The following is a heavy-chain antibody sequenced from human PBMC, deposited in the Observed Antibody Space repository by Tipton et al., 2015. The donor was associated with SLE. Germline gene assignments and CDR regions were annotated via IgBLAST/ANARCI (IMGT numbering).Heavy chain of an antibody. Sequence: PGLVKPSETLSLTCTVSGGSISTYYWNWIRQPPGKGLECIGYISYSGSTNYNPSLKSRITIAVDTSKNQFSLKLSSVTAADTAVYYCARSGSYPYYYYYMDVWGKGTTVTVSS. J-gene: IGHJ6*03. D-gene: IGHD1-26*01. CDR2: ISYSGST. CDR1: GGSISTYY. CDR3: ARSGSYPYYYYYMDV. V-gene: IGHV4-59*01.